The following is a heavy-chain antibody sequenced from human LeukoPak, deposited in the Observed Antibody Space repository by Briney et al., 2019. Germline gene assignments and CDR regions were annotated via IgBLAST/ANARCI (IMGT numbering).Heavy chain of an antibody. Sequence: GASVKVSCKPSGYSFTDYYMHWVRQAPGQGLEWMGWINPNSGSTSSAQKFQGRVTMTRETSITTVYMEMSWLTSDDTAIYYCARADRLNGGPYLIGPWGQGTLVTVSS. CDR3: ARADRLNGGPYLIGP. D-gene: IGHD2-21*01. CDR1: GYSFTDYY. V-gene: IGHV1-2*02. CDR2: INPNSGST. J-gene: IGHJ5*02.